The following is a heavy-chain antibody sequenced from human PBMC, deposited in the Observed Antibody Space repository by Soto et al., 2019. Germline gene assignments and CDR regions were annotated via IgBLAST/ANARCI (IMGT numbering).Heavy chain of an antibody. CDR3: VRSGDNYNLLDY. CDR2: SSNSGSFT. D-gene: IGHD1-1*01. V-gene: IGHV3-11*06. J-gene: IGHJ4*02. Sequence: GGSLRLSCAASGFTFSDYYMSWIRQAPGKGLEWIGYSSNSGSFTRYADSVKGRFSISRDNAKNSLFLQINSLRGEDTAIYYCVRSGDNYNLLDYWGQGTPVTVSS. CDR1: GFTFSDYY.